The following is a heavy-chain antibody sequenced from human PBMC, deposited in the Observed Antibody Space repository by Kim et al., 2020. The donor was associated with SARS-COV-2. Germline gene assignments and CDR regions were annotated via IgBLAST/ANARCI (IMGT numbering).Heavy chain of an antibody. CDR2: ISYDGSNK. D-gene: IGHD1-26*01. CDR1: GFTFSSYG. CDR3: ATGGGSYIFLDGMDV. Sequence: GGSLRLSCAASGFTFSSYGMHWVRQAPGKGLEWVAVISYDGSNKYYADSVKGRFTISRDNSKNTLYLQMNSLRAEDTAVYYCATGGGSYIFLDGMDVWGQGTTVTVSS. J-gene: IGHJ6*02. V-gene: IGHV3-30*03.